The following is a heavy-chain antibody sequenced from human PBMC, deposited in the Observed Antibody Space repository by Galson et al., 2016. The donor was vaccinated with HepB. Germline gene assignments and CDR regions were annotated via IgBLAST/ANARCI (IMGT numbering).Heavy chain of an antibody. D-gene: IGHD5-24*01. V-gene: IGHV1-3*01. CDR3: VRDARAGTLKNGHSWYPRDH. Sequence: SVKVSCKASGYSFRNYAIHWVRQAPGQRPEWMGWSNYGDLYRQYSQKFQGRVTFTRDTSANTAYMELGDLRFEDTAVYYCVRDARAGTLKNGHSWYPRDHWGQGTLVTVSS. J-gene: IGHJ4*02. CDR2: SNYGDLYR. CDR1: GYSFRNYA.